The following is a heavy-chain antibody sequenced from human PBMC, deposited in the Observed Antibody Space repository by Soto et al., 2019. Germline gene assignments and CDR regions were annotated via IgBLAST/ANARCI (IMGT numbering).Heavy chain of an antibody. CDR3: AREYCSGGSCYYYGMDV. Sequence: QVQLVESGGGVVQPGRSLRLSCAASGFTFSSYGMHWVRQAPGKGLEWVAVIWYDGSNKYYADSVKGRFTISRDNSKNTLYPPMSCRRAEDTAVYYCAREYCSGGSCYYYGMDVWGQGTTVTVSS. CDR2: IWYDGSNK. V-gene: IGHV3-33*01. CDR1: GFTFSSYG. D-gene: IGHD2-15*01. J-gene: IGHJ6*02.